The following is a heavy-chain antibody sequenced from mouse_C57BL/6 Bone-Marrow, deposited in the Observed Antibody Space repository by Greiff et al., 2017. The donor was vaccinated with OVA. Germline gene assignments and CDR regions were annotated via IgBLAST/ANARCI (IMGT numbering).Heavy chain of an antibody. J-gene: IGHJ3*01. CDR2: IRSKSNNYAT. CDR3: VRRANWDEFAY. D-gene: IGHD4-1*01. Sequence: EVKLMESGGGLVQPKGSLKLSCAASGFSFNTYAMNWVRQAPGKGLEWVARIRSKSNNYATYYADSVKDRFTISRDDSESMLYLQMNNLKTEDTAMYYCVRRANWDEFAYWGQGTLVTVSA. V-gene: IGHV10-1*01. CDR1: GFSFNTYA.